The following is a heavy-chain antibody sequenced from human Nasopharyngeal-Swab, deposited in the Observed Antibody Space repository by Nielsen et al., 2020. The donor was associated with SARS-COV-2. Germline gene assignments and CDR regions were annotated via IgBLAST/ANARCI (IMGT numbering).Heavy chain of an antibody. CDR3: ARLVLWVDDYYGSGSYADY. D-gene: IGHD3-10*01. V-gene: IGHV1-3*01. J-gene: IGHJ4*02. Sequence: WVRQAPGQRLEWMGWINAGNGNTKYSQKFQGRVTITRDTSASTAYMEMSSLRSEDTAVYYCARLVLWVDDYYGSGSYADYWGQGTLVTVSS. CDR2: INAGNGNT.